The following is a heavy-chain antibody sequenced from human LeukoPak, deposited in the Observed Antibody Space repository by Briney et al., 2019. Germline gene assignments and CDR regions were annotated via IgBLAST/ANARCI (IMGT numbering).Heavy chain of an antibody. CDR1: GFTFSDYY. Sequence: GGSLRLSCAASGFTFSDYYMSWIRQAPGKGLEWLSYIISSGTTIYYADSVKGRFTASRDNAKNSLYLQMNSLRADDTAVYYCARHSSGWSFDYWGQGTLVTVSS. CDR2: IISSGTTI. V-gene: IGHV3-11*04. J-gene: IGHJ4*02. CDR3: ARHSSGWSFDY. D-gene: IGHD3-22*01.